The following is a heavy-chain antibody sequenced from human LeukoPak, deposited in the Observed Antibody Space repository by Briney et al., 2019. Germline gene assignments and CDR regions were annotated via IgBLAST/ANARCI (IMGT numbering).Heavy chain of an antibody. CDR2: IYSGGST. CDR3: ARDSRGYNSLYFDY. J-gene: IGHJ4*02. CDR1: GFTVSNNY. D-gene: IGHD1-1*01. V-gene: IGHV3-53*01. Sequence: GGSLRLSCAASGFTVSNNYMSWVRQAPGKGLEWVSVIYSGGSTYYADSVKGRFTISRDNSKNTLYLQMNSLRAEDTAVYYCARDSRGYNSLYFDYWGQGTLVTASS.